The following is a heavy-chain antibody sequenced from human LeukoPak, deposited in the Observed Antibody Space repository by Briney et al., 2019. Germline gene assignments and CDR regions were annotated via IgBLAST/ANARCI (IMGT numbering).Heavy chain of an antibody. CDR3: ARADIVATITFGIEDY. CDR2: ISAYNGNT. Sequence: GASVKVSCKASGYTFTSYSISWVRQAPGQGLEWMGWISAYNGNTNYAQKLQGRVTMTTDTSTSTAYMELRSLRSDDTAVYYCARADIVATITFGIEDYWGQGTLVTVSS. CDR1: GYTFTSYS. V-gene: IGHV1-18*01. D-gene: IGHD5-12*01. J-gene: IGHJ4*02.